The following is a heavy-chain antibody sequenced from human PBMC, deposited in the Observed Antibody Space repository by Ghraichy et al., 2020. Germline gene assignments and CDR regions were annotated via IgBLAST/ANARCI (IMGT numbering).Heavy chain of an antibody. J-gene: IGHJ6*02. CDR1: GFTFSGYN. CDR2: ISDAGSNQ. D-gene: IGHD6-19*01. CDR3: ARATREWLGRFYGVDV. Sequence: LSLTCAASGFTFSGYNRHWVRQAPGKGLEWVAEISDAGSNQYYVDSVKGRFTISRDNSKSTLYLQMNNLRLEDTAVYYCARATREWLGRFYGVDVWGQGTTVIVS. V-gene: IGHV3-30-3*01.